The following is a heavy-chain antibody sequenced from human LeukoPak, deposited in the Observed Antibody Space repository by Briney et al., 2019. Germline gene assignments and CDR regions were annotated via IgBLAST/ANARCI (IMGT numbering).Heavy chain of an antibody. Sequence: GGSLRLSCAASGFTVSSNYMSWVRQAPGKGLEWVSVIYSGGSTYYADSVKGRFTISRDNAKNSLYLQMNSLRAEDTAVYYCARDQDYGDSYFDYWGQGTLVTVSS. J-gene: IGHJ4*02. CDR2: IYSGGST. CDR1: GFTVSSNY. V-gene: IGHV3-66*01. CDR3: ARDQDYGDSYFDY. D-gene: IGHD4-17*01.